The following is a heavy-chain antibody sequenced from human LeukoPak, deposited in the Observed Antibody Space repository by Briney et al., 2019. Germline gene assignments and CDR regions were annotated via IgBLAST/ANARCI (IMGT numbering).Heavy chain of an antibody. Sequence: GGSLRLSCAASGFTFDDYAMHWVRQTPGKRLEWVSVISGDGGSAYYADSVKGRFTISRDNRKNSVYLQMKSLRTEDTALYSCAKGNGYYDKNCWGQRTLVTVSS. CDR1: GFTFDDYA. CDR3: AKGNGYYDKNC. CDR2: ISGDGGSA. J-gene: IGHJ4*02. V-gene: IGHV3-43*02. D-gene: IGHD3-22*01.